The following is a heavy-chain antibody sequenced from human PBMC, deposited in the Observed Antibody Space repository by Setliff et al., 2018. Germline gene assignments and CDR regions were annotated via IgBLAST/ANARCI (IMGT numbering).Heavy chain of an antibody. CDR2: IIPVSGVA. CDR1: GGTFSTYY. D-gene: IGHD1-26*01. J-gene: IGHJ2*01. Sequence: GASVKVSCKASGGTFSTYYISWVRRAPGQGPQWLGRIIPVSGVANYAQRFRGRVSFSADVSTGTVFMDLNSLDSEDTAVYYCVRVRRGGYHSIYWSFDLWGRGTLVTVSS. V-gene: IGHV1-69*13. CDR3: VRVRRGGYHSIYWSFDL.